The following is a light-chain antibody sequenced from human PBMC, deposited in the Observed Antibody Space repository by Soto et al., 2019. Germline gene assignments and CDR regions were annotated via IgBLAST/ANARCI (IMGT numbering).Light chain of an antibody. CDR2: AAS. V-gene: IGKV1-8*01. J-gene: IGKJ4*01. CDR3: QQYYRLPLT. CDR1: QDISSH. Sequence: AIRMTQSPSSFSASTGDRVTITCRASQDISSHLAWYQQKPGKAPKLLISAASTLQSGVPSRFSGSGSGTDFTLTISCLQSEDFASYFCQQYYRLPLTFGGGTKVEI.